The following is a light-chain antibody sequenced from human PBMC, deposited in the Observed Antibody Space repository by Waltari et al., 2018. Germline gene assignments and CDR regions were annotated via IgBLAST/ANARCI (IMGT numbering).Light chain of an antibody. CDR3: QQSYGIPLT. V-gene: IGKV1-39*01. J-gene: IGKJ4*01. Sequence: DIQMTQSPSSLSASVGDSVTITCRASQSISSYLNWYQQKPGKAPDLLIYGASTLESGVSSRFSGGGSGTDFTLTISSLQPEDFATYFCQQSYGIPLTFGGGTKVDI. CDR2: GAS. CDR1: QSISSY.